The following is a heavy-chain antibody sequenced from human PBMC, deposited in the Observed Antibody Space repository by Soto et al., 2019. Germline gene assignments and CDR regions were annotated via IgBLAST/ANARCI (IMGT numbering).Heavy chain of an antibody. V-gene: IGHV1-18*04. CDR3: ARDTELELRGYYGMDV. CDR1: GYTFTSYG. CDR2: ISAYSGNT. D-gene: IGHD1-7*01. J-gene: IGHJ6*02. Sequence: GASVKVSCKASGYTFTSYGISWVRQAPGQGLEWMGWISAYSGNTNYAQKLQGRVTMTTDTSTSTAYMELRSLRSDDTAVYYCARDTELELRGYYGMDVWGQGTTVTVSS.